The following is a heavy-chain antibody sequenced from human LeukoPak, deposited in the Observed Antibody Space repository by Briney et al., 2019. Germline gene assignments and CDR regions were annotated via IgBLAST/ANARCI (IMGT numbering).Heavy chain of an antibody. D-gene: IGHD2-21*02. CDR2: IYYSGST. V-gene: IGHV4-39*07. J-gene: IGHJ4*02. CDR3: ARVQPSCGGACYPLDY. CDR1: GGSISSSSYY. Sequence: SETLSLTCTVSGGSISSSSYYWGWIRQPPGRGLEWIGSIYYSGSTYYNPSLRSRVTISVDTSKNQFSLKLSSVTAADTAVYYCARVQPSCGGACYPLDYWGQGTLVTVSS.